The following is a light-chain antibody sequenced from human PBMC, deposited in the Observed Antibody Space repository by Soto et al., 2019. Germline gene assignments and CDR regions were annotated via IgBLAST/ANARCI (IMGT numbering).Light chain of an antibody. V-gene: IGKV1-5*03. CDR2: KAS. CDR1: QSISNW. CDR3: QCGVT. Sequence: DIQMTQSPSTLSASVGDRVTITCRASQSISNWLAWYQQKPGKAPKLLIYKASSLESGVPSRFSGSGSGTKFTLTISSLRPDDFACYYCQCGVTFGGGAKVEIK. J-gene: IGKJ4*01.